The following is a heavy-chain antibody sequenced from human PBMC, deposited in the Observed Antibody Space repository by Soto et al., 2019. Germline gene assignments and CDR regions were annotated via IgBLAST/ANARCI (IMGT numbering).Heavy chain of an antibody. CDR3: AREQPVGVGATTGYDAFAS. CDR1: GCTFSSYA. J-gene: IGHJ3*02. V-gene: IGHV1-69*06. Sequence: QVQLVQSGAEVKKPGSSVKVSCKASGCTFSSYAISWVRQAPGQGIEWMGGIIPIFGTANYAQKFQGSVTITADKSTSTAYMEESSLRSEDTAVYYCAREQPVGVGATTGYDAFASWCKGTMVTVS. D-gene: IGHD1-26*01. CDR2: IIPIFGTA.